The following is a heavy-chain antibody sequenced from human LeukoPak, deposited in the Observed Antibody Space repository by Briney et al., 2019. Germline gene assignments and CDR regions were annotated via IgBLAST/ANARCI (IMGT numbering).Heavy chain of an antibody. V-gene: IGHV1-24*01. Sequence: ASVRVSCKVSGYTLTELSMHWVRQAPGKGLEWMGGFDPEDGETIYAQKFQGRVTMTEDTSTDTAYMELSSLRSEDTAVYYCATGGDYSNSWYFDYWGQGTLATVSS. CDR3: ATGGDYSNSWYFDY. J-gene: IGHJ4*02. CDR2: FDPEDGET. D-gene: IGHD4-11*01. CDR1: GYTLTELS.